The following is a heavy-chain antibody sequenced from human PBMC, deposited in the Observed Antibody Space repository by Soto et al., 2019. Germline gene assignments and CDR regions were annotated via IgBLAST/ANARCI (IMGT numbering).Heavy chain of an antibody. CDR3: ARSSHGSGSYTHFYYGLDV. V-gene: IGHV3-30-3*01. CDR1: GFTFISYA. J-gene: IGHJ6*02. CDR2: ISFDGSTE. D-gene: IGHD3-10*01. Sequence: VQLVESGGGVVQPGRSLRLSCAASGFTFISYAMHWVRQAPGKGLEWVAVISFDGSTEYYADSVKGRFTISRDNSKNTVYLQINRLRSEDTAVYYCARSSHGSGSYTHFYYGLDVWGQGTTVTVSS.